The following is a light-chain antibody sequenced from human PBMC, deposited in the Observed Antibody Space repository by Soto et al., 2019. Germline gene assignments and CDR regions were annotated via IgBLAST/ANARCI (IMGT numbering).Light chain of an antibody. J-gene: IGKJ1*01. V-gene: IGKV1-5*01. CDR2: DAS. CDR3: QHTFNSPPWP. Sequence: IRMYKSPSTLSAYVGDRVTITCRASQSITKWLAWYQQKPGKAPNLLIYDASSLETGVPSRFSGSGSGKEFTLTINILQPDDFTSYFCQHTFNSPPWPFGQVTNVDIK. CDR1: QSITKW.